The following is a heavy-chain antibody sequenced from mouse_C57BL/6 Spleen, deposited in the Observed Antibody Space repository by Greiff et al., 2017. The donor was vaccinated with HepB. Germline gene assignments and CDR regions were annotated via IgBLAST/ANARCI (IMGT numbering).Heavy chain of an antibody. J-gene: IGHJ3*01. CDR3: AREGGEELRLRSWFAY. D-gene: IGHD3-2*02. CDR2: IYPSDSET. Sequence: QVQLQQPGAELVRPGSSVKLSCKASGYTFTSYWMDWVKQRPGQGLEWIGNIYPSDSETHYNQKFKDKATLTVDKSSSTAYMQLSSLTSEDSAVYYCAREGGEELRLRSWFAYWGQGTLVTVSA. V-gene: IGHV1-61*01. CDR1: GYTFTSYW.